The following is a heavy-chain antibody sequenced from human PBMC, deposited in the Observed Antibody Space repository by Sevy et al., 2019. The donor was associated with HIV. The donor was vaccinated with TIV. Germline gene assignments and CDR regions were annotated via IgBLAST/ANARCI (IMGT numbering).Heavy chain of an antibody. CDR1: AFIFSSYD. J-gene: IGHJ4*02. V-gene: IGHV3-21*01. D-gene: IGHD5-12*01. CDR2: ISLSNTSM. Sequence: GGSLRLSCAASAFIFSSYDMNWVRQAPGKGLQWVSSISLSNTSMYYVDSVKGRFSISRDNARNSLSLQMNSLRAEDTAVYYCARSGYNYRGIDYWGQGTLVTVSS. CDR3: ARSGYNYRGIDY.